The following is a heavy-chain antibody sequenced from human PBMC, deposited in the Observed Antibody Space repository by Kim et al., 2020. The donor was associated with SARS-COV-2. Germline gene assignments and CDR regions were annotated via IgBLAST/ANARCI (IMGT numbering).Heavy chain of an antibody. V-gene: IGHV4-30-2*05. J-gene: IGHJ5*02. D-gene: IGHD2-8*02. Sequence: KSRVTISVDTSKNQFSLKLSSVTAADTAVYYCARGYCTGGVCYTNNWFYPWGQGTLVTVSS. CDR3: ARGYCTGGVCYTNNWFYP.